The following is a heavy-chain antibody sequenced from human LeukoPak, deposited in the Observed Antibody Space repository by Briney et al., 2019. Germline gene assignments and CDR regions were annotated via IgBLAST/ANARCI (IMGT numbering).Heavy chain of an antibody. CDR3: ARGYSGYDSRAISCWFDP. CDR1: GFTFSSYA. Sequence: GRSLRLSCAASGFTFSSYAMHWVRQAPGKGLEWVAVMSYDGSNKYYADSVKGRFTISRDNSKNTLYLQMNSLRAEDTAVYYCARGYSGYDSRAISCWFDPWGQGTLVTVSS. D-gene: IGHD5-12*01. J-gene: IGHJ5*02. V-gene: IGHV3-30*04. CDR2: MSYDGSNK.